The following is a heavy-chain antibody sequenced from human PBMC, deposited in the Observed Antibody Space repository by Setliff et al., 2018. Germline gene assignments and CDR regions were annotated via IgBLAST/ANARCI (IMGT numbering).Heavy chain of an antibody. J-gene: IGHJ4*02. V-gene: IGHV4-59*01. CDR2: IYYSGST. Sequence: SETLSLPCTVSGGSISSYYWSWIRQPPGKGLEWIGYIYYSGSTNYNPSLKSRVTISVDTSKNQFSLKLSSVTAADTAVYYCARDGERGNTHFDYWGQGTLVTVSS. D-gene: IGHD3-16*01. CDR3: ARDGERGNTHFDY. CDR1: GGSISSYY.